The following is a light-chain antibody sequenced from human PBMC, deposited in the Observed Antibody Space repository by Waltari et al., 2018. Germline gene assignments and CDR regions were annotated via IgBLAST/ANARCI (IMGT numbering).Light chain of an antibody. Sequence: DIQITQTPSTLPASVGDRITITCRASQSISAWLAWYQQKPGKAPKLLISKASTLESGVPSRFSGSGSGTEFTLTISSLQSDDFATYYCQQYNSNPWTFGQGTKVEI. J-gene: IGKJ1*01. CDR2: KAS. CDR3: QQYNSNPWT. V-gene: IGKV1-5*03. CDR1: QSISAW.